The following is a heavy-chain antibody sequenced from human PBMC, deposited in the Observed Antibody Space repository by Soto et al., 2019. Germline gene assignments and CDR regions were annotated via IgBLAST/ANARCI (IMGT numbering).Heavy chain of an antibody. CDR1: GFTFSSYA. Sequence: EVQLLESGGGLVQPGGSLRLSCAASGFTFSSYAMSWVRQAPGKGLEWVSAISGSGGSTYYADSVKGRFTISRDNSKNTLYLQMNSLRAEDTAVYYCAKVVTYDYIWGSYRYFDYWGQGTLVTVFS. J-gene: IGHJ4*02. V-gene: IGHV3-23*01. D-gene: IGHD3-16*02. CDR2: ISGSGGST. CDR3: AKVVTYDYIWGSYRYFDY.